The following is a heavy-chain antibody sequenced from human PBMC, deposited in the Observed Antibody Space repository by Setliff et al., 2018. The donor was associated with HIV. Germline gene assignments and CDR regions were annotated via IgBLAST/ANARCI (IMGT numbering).Heavy chain of an antibody. D-gene: IGHD6-19*01. V-gene: IGHV5-51*01. CDR2: VYPGDSDV. CDR1: GYNFVNYW. Sequence: AGAYLKISCKASGYNFVNYWIGWVRLMPGKGLEWMGIVYPGDSDVRYSPSFQGHVSISVDKSITTAYLQWSSLQASYTAIYYCARHPVAGTPYYFDSWGQGTLVTVSS. CDR3: ARHPVAGTPYYFDS. J-gene: IGHJ4*02.